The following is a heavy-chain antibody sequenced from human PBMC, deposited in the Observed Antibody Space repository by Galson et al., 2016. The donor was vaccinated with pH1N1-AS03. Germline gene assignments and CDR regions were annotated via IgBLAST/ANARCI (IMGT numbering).Heavy chain of an antibody. V-gene: IGHV3-43D*03. J-gene: IGHJ6*03. Sequence: SLRLSCAASGFIFDDYAMHWVRQAPGKGLEWVSLISWDGGSTYYADSVKGRFTISRDNSKNSLYLQMNSLRAEDTALYYCAKDAGGIYYPDISGDTTYYYYYYMDVWGRGTTVTVSS. CDR1: GFIFDDYA. CDR2: ISWDGGST. D-gene: IGHD3-22*01. CDR3: AKDAGGIYYPDISGDTTYYYYYYMDV.